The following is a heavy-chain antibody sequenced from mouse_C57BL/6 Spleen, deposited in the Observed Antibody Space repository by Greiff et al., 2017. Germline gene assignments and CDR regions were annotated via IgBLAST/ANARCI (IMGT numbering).Heavy chain of an antibody. CDR3: ARYEFAY. Sequence: VQLQQPGAELVRPGTSVKLSCKASGYTFTSYWMHWVKQRPGQGLEWIGVIDPSDSYTNYNQKFKGKATLTVDTSSSTAYMQLSSLTSEDSAVYYCARYEFAYWGQGTLVTVSA. D-gene: IGHD2-3*01. CDR2: IDPSDSYT. J-gene: IGHJ3*01. CDR1: GYTFTSYW. V-gene: IGHV1-59*01.